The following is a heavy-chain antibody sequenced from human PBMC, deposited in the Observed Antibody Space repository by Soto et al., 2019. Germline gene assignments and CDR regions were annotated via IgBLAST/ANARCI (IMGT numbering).Heavy chain of an antibody. CDR3: AKDCRYNYDTDAFDM. Sequence: GGSLRLSCAASRFPFSTYVMHWVRQAPGKGLEWVAVISYDGSEKYYADSVKGRFTISRDNSKNTLYLQMDSLRTEDTAVYFCAKDCRYNYDTDAFDMWGEGTMLTV. D-gene: IGHD5-18*01. CDR1: RFPFSTYV. J-gene: IGHJ3*02. CDR2: ISYDGSEK. V-gene: IGHV3-30*18.